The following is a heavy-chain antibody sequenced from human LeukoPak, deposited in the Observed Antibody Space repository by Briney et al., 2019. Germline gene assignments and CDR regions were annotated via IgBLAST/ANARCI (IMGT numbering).Heavy chain of an antibody. CDR1: GFTFSSYS. CDR2: ISSSSSYI. CDR3: ARGYYYDSSGYYFFPDY. V-gene: IGHV3-21*01. D-gene: IGHD3-22*01. Sequence: PGGSLRLSCAASGFTFSSYSMNWVRQAPGKGLEWVSSISSSSSYIYYADSVKGQFTISRDNAKNSLYLQMNSLRAEDTAVYYCARGYYYDSSGYYFFPDYWGQGTLVTVSS. J-gene: IGHJ4*02.